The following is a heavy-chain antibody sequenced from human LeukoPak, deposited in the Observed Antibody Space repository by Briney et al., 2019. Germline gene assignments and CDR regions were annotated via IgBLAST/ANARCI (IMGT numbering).Heavy chain of an antibody. CDR1: GGSISSGGYY. D-gene: IGHD3-10*01. CDR3: ARDLYYYGSGSYPDV. CDR2: IYHSGST. Sequence: SETLSLTCTVSGGSISSGGYYWSWIRQPPGKGLEWIGYIYHSGSTYYNPSLKSRVTISVDRSKNQFSLKLSSVTAADTAVYYCARDLYYYGSGSYPDVWGKGTTVTVSS. V-gene: IGHV4-30-2*01. J-gene: IGHJ6*04.